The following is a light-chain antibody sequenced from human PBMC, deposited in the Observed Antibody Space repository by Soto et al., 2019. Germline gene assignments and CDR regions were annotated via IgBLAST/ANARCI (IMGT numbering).Light chain of an antibody. CDR1: SSDVGGYDY. V-gene: IGLV2-8*01. Sequence: QSVLTQPPSASGSPGQSVTISCTGTSSDVGGYDYVSWYQQHPGKAPKLMIYEVTIRPSGVSDRFSGSKSGNTASLTVSGLQAEDQDDYYCSSYTGANPSHVFGNGTKVTVL. J-gene: IGLJ1*01. CDR3: SSYTGANPSHV. CDR2: EVT.